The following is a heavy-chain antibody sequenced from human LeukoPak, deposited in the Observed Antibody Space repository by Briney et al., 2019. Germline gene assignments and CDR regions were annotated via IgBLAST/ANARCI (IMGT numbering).Heavy chain of an antibody. V-gene: IGHV3-48*03. CDR1: GFTFNIYE. D-gene: IGHD6-19*01. CDR3: ARVHPVAGNDY. Sequence: PGGSLRLSCAASGFTFNIYEMNWVRQAPGKGLGWVSYISSSGSTKYSADSVKGRFTISRDNPKNSLYLQMNSLRAEDTAVYYCARVHPVAGNDYWGQGTLVTVSS. CDR2: ISSSGSTK. J-gene: IGHJ4*02.